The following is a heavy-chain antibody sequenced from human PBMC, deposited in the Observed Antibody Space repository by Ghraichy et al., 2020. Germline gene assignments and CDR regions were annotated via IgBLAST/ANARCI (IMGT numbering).Heavy chain of an antibody. Sequence: GGSLRLSCATSGFNFKNDWMTWVRQAPGKGLEWVANINGDGKEINYLDSLKGRITISRDNSQNSLHLQLSSLTVEDTAVYYCARDGNNYAEGAYWGQGTLVTVSS. CDR3: ARDGNNYAEGAY. CDR2: INGDGKEI. D-gene: IGHD1/OR15-1a*01. V-gene: IGHV3-7*03. J-gene: IGHJ4*02. CDR1: GFNFKNDW.